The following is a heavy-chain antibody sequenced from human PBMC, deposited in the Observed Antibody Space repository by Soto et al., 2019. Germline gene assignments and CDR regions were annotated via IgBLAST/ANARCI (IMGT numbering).Heavy chain of an antibody. CDR1: GGSISSYY. Sequence: ETLSLTCTVSGGSISSYYWSWIRQPPGKGLEWIGYIYYSGSTNYNPSLKSRVTISVDTSKNQFSLKLSSVTAADTAVYYCASSRYDFWSGYFEDYYYYMDVWGKGTTVTVSS. CDR2: IYYSGST. CDR3: ASSRYDFWSGYFEDYYYYMDV. J-gene: IGHJ6*03. D-gene: IGHD3-3*01. V-gene: IGHV4-59*12.